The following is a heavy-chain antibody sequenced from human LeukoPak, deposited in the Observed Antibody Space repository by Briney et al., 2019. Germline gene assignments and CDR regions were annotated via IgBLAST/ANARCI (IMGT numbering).Heavy chain of an antibody. CDR3: ARDSYRSGSNAFDI. CDR1: GFTFNNYW. D-gene: IGHD1-26*01. J-gene: IGHJ3*02. Sequence: GGSLRLSCAASGFTFNNYWMSWVRQAPGKGLEWVANLNQDGSEKYYVDSMKGRFTISRDNAKKSLYLQMNSLRAEDTAVYYCARDSYRSGSNAFDIWGQGTMVTVSS. V-gene: IGHV3-7*01. CDR2: LNQDGSEK.